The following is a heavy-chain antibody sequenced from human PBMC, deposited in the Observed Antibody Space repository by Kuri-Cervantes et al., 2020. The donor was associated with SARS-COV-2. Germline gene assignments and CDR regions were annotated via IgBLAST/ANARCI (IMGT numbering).Heavy chain of an antibody. D-gene: IGHD3-3*01. CDR1: GYTFTSYD. CDR2: MNPNSGNT. J-gene: IGHJ5*02. V-gene: IGHV1-8*01. Sequence: ASVKVSCKASGYTFTSYDINWVRQATGQGLEWMGWMNPNSGNTGYAQKFQGRVTMTSDTSLTTAYMELSSLRSEDTAVYYCARGVAYFDFWRIYYTGWFDTWGQGTLVTVSS. CDR3: ARGVAYFDFWRIYYTGWFDT.